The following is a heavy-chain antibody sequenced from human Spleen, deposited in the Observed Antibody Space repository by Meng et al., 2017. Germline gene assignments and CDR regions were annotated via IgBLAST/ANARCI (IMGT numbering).Heavy chain of an antibody. Sequence: GESLKISCAASGFTVRSNSMSWVRQAPGKGLEWVAFISRGSNDIYYTESVKGRFTISRDNAKNSVYLQMNGLRADDTAVYYCVREGLWDGYNYYQWGQGTLVTVSS. CDR1: GFTVRSNS. CDR3: VREGLWDGYNYYQ. CDR2: ISRGSNDI. D-gene: IGHD5-24*01. J-gene: IGHJ4*02. V-gene: IGHV3-21*01.